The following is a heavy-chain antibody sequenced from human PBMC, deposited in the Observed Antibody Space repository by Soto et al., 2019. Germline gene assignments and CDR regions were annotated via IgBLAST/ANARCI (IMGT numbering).Heavy chain of an antibody. D-gene: IGHD1-1*01. J-gene: IGHJ5*02. CDR1: GGAFSGYT. Sequence: QVQLVQSGAEVKKPGSSMKVSCKASGGAFSGYTFNWVRQAPGQGLEWMGRLIPAVGQANNAQKFQGRLTITADEPASTVYMDLTSVTSEDTAVYFCAGGAVHTPTWMGAWGQGTLVTVSS. V-gene: IGHV1-69*08. CDR3: AGGAVHTPTWMGA. CDR2: LIPAVGQA.